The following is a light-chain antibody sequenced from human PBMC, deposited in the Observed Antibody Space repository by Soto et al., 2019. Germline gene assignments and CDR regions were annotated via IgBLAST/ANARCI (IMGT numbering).Light chain of an antibody. CDR2: EVS. J-gene: IGLJ1*01. CDR1: SSDVGAYNY. CDR3: SSYTSSSTPYV. V-gene: IGLV2-14*01. Sequence: QSVLTQPASVSGSPGQSITLSCTGTSSDVGAYNYVSWYQQHPGKAPKLMIYEVSNRPSGVSNRFSGSKSGNTASLTISGLQAEDEADYYCSSYTSSSTPYVFGTGTKLTVL.